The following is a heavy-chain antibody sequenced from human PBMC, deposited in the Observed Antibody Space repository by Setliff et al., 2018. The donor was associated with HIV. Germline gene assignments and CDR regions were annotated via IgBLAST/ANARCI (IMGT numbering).Heavy chain of an antibody. J-gene: IGHJ5*02. D-gene: IGHD2-15*01. V-gene: IGHV4-59*08. CDR2: IYNSEYT. Sequence: SETLSLTCNVSGDSISSYYWSWIRQPPGKGLEWIGYIYNSEYTNYNPSLTSRVTISVATSKNQVSLKLSSVTAADTAVYYCARHHYSNWFDPWGQGTLVTVSS. CDR3: ARHHYSNWFDP. CDR1: GDSISSYY.